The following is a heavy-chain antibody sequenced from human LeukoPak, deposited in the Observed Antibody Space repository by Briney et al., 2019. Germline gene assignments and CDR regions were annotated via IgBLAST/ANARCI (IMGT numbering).Heavy chain of an antibody. J-gene: IGHJ4*02. V-gene: IGHV3-7*01. D-gene: IGHD2/OR15-2a*01. CDR2: IKEDGSLK. CDR1: GFTFSTYW. CDR3: VRDWAPASMQAAPFDC. Sequence: GGSLRLSCAASGFTFSTYWMSWVRQAPGKGLEWVANIKEDGSLKNYVDSVEGRFTVSRDNAKNTLYLQMNSLRLEDTAVYYCVRDWAPASMQAAPFDCWGQGTLVTVSS.